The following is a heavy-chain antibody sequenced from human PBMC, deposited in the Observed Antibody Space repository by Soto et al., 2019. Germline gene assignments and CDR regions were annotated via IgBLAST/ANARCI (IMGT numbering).Heavy chain of an antibody. Sequence: QLQLQESGPGLVKPSETLSLACTVSGGSISSNSYYWDWIRQHQGKGLDWIGSMYYSGATYHNPSLQSRVTISVDTSKNQFSLHLSSVTAADTAVYYCARHAAYDSVWGKSDGSDYWGQGTLVTVSS. V-gene: IGHV4-39*01. D-gene: IGHD3-16*01. J-gene: IGHJ4*02. CDR2: MYYSGAT. CDR3: ARHAAYDSVWGKSDGSDY. CDR1: GGSISSNSYY.